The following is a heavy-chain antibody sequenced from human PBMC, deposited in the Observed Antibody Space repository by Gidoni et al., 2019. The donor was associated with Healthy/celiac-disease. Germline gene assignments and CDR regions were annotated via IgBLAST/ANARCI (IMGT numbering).Heavy chain of an antibody. Sequence: EVQLLESGGGLVQPGGSLRLSCAASGFTISSDAMSWVRQAPGKGLEWVSAISGSGGSTYYADSVKGRFTIYRDNSKNTLYLQMNSLRAEDTAVYYCAKSIAARGYYYYGMDVWGQGTTVTVSS. V-gene: IGHV3-23*01. CDR3: AKSIAARGYYYYGMDV. CDR1: GFTISSDA. J-gene: IGHJ6*02. CDR2: ISGSGGST. D-gene: IGHD6-6*01.